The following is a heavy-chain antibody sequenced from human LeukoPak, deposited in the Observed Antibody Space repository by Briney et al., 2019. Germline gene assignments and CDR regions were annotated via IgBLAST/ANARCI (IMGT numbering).Heavy chain of an antibody. D-gene: IGHD1-26*01. Sequence: GGSLRLSCAASGFTFSSYWMSWVRQAPGKGLEWVANIKQDGSEKYYVDSVKGRFTISRDNAKNSLYLQMNSLRAEDTAVYYCARDPTNVYSGSYGSFDYWGQGTLVTVSS. V-gene: IGHV3-7*01. CDR2: IKQDGSEK. CDR1: GFTFSSYW. CDR3: ARDPTNVYSGSYGSFDY. J-gene: IGHJ4*02.